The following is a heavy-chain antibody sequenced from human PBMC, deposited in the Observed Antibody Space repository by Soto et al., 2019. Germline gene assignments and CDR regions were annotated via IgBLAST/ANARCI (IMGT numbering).Heavy chain of an antibody. CDR3: ARDPSSWYGWFDP. V-gene: IGHV1-69*13. CDR1: GGTFSSYA. CDR2: IIPIFGTA. Sequence: SVKVSCKASGGTFSSYAISWVRQAPGQGLEWMGGIIPIFGTANYAQKFQGRVTITADESTSTAYMELSSLRSEDTAVYYCARDPSSWYGWFDPWGQGTLVTVSS. J-gene: IGHJ5*02. D-gene: IGHD6-13*01.